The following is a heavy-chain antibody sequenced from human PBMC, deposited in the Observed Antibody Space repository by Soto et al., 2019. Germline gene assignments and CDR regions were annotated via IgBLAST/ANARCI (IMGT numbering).Heavy chain of an antibody. CDR3: ARGPVAGSDF. Sequence: ASVKVSCKASGYTFTSYGIVWVRQAPGQGLEWMGWISPYSGETRYAEKFKDRVTFTTDTSTKTAYMDLRNLKSDDTAVYWCARGPVAGSDFWGQGTMVTVSS. J-gene: IGHJ4*02. CDR1: GYTFTSYG. CDR2: ISPYSGET. V-gene: IGHV1-18*04. D-gene: IGHD6-19*01.